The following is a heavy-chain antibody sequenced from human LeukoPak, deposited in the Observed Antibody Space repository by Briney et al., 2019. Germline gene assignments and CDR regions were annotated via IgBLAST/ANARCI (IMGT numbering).Heavy chain of an antibody. CDR2: INPNSGGT. CDR1: GGTFSSYA. V-gene: IGHV1-2*04. D-gene: IGHD6-13*01. Sequence: ASVKVSCKASGGTFSSYAISWVRQAPGQGLEWMGWINPNSGGTNYAQKFQGWVTMTRDTSISTAYMELSRLRSDDTAVYYCARDRYSSSRSSGPNWFDPWGQGTLVTVSS. J-gene: IGHJ5*02. CDR3: ARDRYSSSRSSGPNWFDP.